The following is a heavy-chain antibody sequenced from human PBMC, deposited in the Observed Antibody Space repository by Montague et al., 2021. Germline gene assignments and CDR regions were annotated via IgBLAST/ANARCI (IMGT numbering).Heavy chain of an antibody. CDR2: VSTDGSST. CDR3: VRACPTASNLFDL. D-gene: IGHD5-18*01. J-gene: IGHJ4*02. Sequence: SLRLSCAASGSSFSSHWMHWVRQDPGRGLLWVSRVSTDGSSTSYADSVKGRFTISRDNAKNTLYLQMNSLRAEDTAVYYCVRACPTASNLFDLWGQGTPVSVSS. V-gene: IGHV3-74*01. CDR1: GSSFSSHW.